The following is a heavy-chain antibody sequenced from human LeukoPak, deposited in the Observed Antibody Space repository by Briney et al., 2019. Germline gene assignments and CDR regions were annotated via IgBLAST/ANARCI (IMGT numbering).Heavy chain of an antibody. J-gene: IGHJ4*02. D-gene: IGHD3-10*01. Sequence: PGGSLRLSCAASGFTFSGSAMHWVRQASGKGLEWVGRIRSKANSYAKAYAASVKGRFTISRDDSKNTAYLQMNSLKTEDTAVYYCTSLAYGSGSYYIAGYYWGQGTLVTVSS. CDR1: GFTFSGSA. CDR3: TSLAYGSGSYYIAGYY. CDR2: IRSKANSYAK. V-gene: IGHV3-73*01.